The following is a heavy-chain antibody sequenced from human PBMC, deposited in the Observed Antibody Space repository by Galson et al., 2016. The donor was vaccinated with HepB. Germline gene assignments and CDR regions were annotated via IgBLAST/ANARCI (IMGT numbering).Heavy chain of an antibody. CDR2: INVGNGNT. V-gene: IGHV1-3*01. CDR1: GFTLTSYA. J-gene: IGHJ3*02. Sequence: SVKVSCKASGFTLTSYAIKLVRQAPGQRLEWMGWINVGNGNTKYSEKFQGRVTITRDTSASTVYMKLSSRRSEDTAVYYCAREHDIWTSYAFDIWGQGTMITVSS. CDR3: AREHDIWTSYAFDI. D-gene: IGHD3/OR15-3a*01.